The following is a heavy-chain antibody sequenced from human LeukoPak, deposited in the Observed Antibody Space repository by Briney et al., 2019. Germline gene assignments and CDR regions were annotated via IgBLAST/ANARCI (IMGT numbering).Heavy chain of an antibody. V-gene: IGHV2-70*11. Sequence: SGPTLANLTQTLTLPFTFSGFSLSTSGMCVSWIRQPPGKALEWLARIDWDDDKYYSTSLKTRLTISKDTSKNQVVLTMTNMDPVDTATYYCARITGARLYAFDIWGQRTMVTVSS. D-gene: IGHD6-6*01. J-gene: IGHJ3*02. CDR2: IDWDDDK. CDR1: GFSLSTSGMC. CDR3: ARITGARLYAFDI.